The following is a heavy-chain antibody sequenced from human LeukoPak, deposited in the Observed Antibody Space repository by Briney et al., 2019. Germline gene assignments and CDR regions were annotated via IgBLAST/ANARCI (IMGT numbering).Heavy chain of an antibody. Sequence: PGGSLRLSCAASKSIFSTYWMHWVRQAPGKGLEWVASIKKDGSEQYYVDSVKGRFTISRDNAKDSVFLQMNSLRAEETAADYCGRDLGASGSFDYWGQGTLVTVSS. J-gene: IGHJ4*02. CDR1: KSIFSTYW. V-gene: IGHV3-7*04. CDR2: IKKDGSEQ. D-gene: IGHD1-26*01. CDR3: GRDLGASGSFDY.